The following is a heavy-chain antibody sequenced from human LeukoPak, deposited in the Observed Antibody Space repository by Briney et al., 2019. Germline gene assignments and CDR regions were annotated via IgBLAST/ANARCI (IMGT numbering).Heavy chain of an antibody. J-gene: IGHJ6*02. CDR3: ARGDESYSGMDV. CDR2: INSDGSST. CDR1: GFTFSSYW. V-gene: IGHV3-74*01. Sequence: SGGSLRLSCAASGFTFSSYWMHWVRQAPGKGLVWVSRINSDGSSTSYADSVKGRFTVSRDNADNSLYLQMNSLRAGDTAIYYCARGDESYSGMDVWGQGTTVIVSS. D-gene: IGHD2-21*01.